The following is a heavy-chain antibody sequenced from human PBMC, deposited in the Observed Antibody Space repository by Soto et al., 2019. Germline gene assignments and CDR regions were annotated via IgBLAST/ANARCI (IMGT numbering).Heavy chain of an antibody. CDR1: GFTFSSYA. D-gene: IGHD6-19*01. CDR2: ISGNGVIT. Sequence: GGSLRLSCAASGFTFSSYAMNWVRQAPGKGLEWVSAISGNGVITYYADSVKGRFTISRDNSRNTLYLQMNSLRVEDSALYYCAIKLSSGWYFYFDHWGQGTLVTVSS. J-gene: IGHJ4*01. V-gene: IGHV3-23*01. CDR3: AIKLSSGWYFYFDH.